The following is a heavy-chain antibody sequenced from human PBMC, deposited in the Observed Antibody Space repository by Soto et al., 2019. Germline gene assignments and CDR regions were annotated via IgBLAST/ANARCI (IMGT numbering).Heavy chain of an antibody. CDR1: GFTFSSYN. D-gene: IGHD3-10*01. CDR2: ISSSSSNI. CDR3: ARAQGLWFGELFDY. Sequence: GSLRLSCAASGFTFSSYNMNWGRQAPGKGLEGVSYISSSSSNIYYADSVKGRFTISRDNAKNSLYLQMNSLRAEDTAVYYCARAQGLWFGELFDYWGQGTLVTVSS. J-gene: IGHJ4*02. V-gene: IGHV3-48*01.